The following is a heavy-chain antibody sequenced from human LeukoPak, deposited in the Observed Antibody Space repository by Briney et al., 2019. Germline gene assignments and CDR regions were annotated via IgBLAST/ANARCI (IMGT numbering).Heavy chain of an antibody. Sequence: PGGSLRLSCTVTGFTFSSYCMTWVRQAPGKGLEWVANIKYDGSERYYVDSVKGRITISRDNAKNSVYLQMNSLRVEDTAVYYCAREHMGVSAFDIWGQGTMVTVSS. CDR2: IKYDGSER. J-gene: IGHJ3*02. CDR1: GFTFSSYC. V-gene: IGHV3-7*03. CDR3: AREHMGVSAFDI. D-gene: IGHD1-26*01.